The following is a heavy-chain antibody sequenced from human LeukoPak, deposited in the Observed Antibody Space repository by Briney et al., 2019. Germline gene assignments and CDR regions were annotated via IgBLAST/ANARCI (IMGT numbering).Heavy chain of an antibody. CDR2: IYPGDSDT. D-gene: IGHD5-24*01. V-gene: IGHV5-51*01. Sequence: GESLKISCKGSGYSFTSYWIGWVRQMPGEGLEWMGIIYPGDSDTRYSPSFQGQVTISADKSISTAYLQWSSLKASDTAMYYCARLGGRWLQLDRDFDYWGQGTLVTVSS. J-gene: IGHJ4*02. CDR1: GYSFTSYW. CDR3: ARLGGRWLQLDRDFDY.